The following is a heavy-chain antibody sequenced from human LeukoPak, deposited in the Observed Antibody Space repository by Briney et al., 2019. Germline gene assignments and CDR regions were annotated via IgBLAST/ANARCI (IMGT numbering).Heavy chain of an antibody. V-gene: IGHV1-2*02. Sequence: ASVKVSCKASGYTFTGYYMHWVRQAPGQGLEWMGWINPNSGGTNHAEKFQGRVTMTRDTSISTAYMELSRLKSDDTAVDYCASGPEGEFDYWGQGTLVTVSS. CDR1: GYTFTGYY. CDR2: INPNSGGT. J-gene: IGHJ4*02. CDR3: ASGPEGEFDY. D-gene: IGHD1-26*01.